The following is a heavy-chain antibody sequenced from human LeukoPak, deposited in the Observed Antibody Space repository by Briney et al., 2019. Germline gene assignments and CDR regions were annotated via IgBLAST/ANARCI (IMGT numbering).Heavy chain of an antibody. CDR1: GYTFSGYY. CDR3: ARGSALAGATTCFDY. CDR2: INPHSGGT. J-gene: IGHJ4*02. Sequence: ASLKVSCKASGYTFSGYYIHWVRQAPGQRLEWMGWINPHSGGTKCAQKFQGRVTMARDTSINTAYMELSSLRSDDTAVYYCARGSALAGATTCFDYWGPGTLVTVSS. D-gene: IGHD1-1*01. V-gene: IGHV1-2*02.